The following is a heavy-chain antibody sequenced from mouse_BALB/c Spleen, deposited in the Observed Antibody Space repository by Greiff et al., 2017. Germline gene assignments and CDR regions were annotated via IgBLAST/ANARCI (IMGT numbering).Heavy chain of an antibody. J-gene: IGHJ4*01. V-gene: IGHV2-9-2*01. CDR1: GFSLTSYD. Sequence: QVQLKESGPGLVAPSQSLSITCTVSGFSLTSYDISWIRQPPGKGLEWLGVIWTGGGTNYNSAFMSRLSISKDNSKSQVFLKMNSLQTDDTAIYYCVRYAMDYWGQGTSVTVSS. CDR3: VRYAMDY. CDR2: IWTGGGT.